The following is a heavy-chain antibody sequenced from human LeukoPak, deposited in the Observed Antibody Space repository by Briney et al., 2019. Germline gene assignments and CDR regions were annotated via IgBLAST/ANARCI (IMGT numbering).Heavy chain of an antibody. J-gene: IGHJ4*02. CDR2: IYYSGST. V-gene: IGHV4-30-4*08. D-gene: IGHD3-3*01. CDR3: ARELYDFWSGFDY. CDR1: GGSISSGDYY. Sequence: NPSETLSLTCTVSGGSISSGDYYWSWIRQPPGKGLEWIGYIYYSGSTYYNLSLKSRVTISVDTSKNQFSLKLSSVTAADTAVYYCARELYDFWSGFDYWGQGTLVTVSS.